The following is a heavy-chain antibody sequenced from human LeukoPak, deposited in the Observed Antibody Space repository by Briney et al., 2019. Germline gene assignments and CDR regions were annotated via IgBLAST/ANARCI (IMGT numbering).Heavy chain of an antibody. D-gene: IGHD5-18*01. CDR2: ISSSGSTI. V-gene: IGHV3-48*04. Sequence: GGSLRLSCAASAFIFSSYGMHWVRQAPGKGLEWVSYISSSGSTIYYADSVKGRFTISRDNAKNSLYLQMNSLRAEDTALYYCARGTAPPDYWGQGTLVTVSS. J-gene: IGHJ4*02. CDR1: AFIFSSYG. CDR3: ARGTAPPDY.